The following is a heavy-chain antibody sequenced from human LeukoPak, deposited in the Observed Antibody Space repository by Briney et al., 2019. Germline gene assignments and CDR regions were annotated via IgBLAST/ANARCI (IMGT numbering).Heavy chain of an antibody. CDR1: GFTFSSYE. V-gene: IGHV3-48*03. CDR2: INSSGSTI. Sequence: PGGSLRLSCAASGFTFSSYEMNWVRQAPGKGLEWVSYINSSGSTIYYAASVKGRFTISRDNAKNSLYLQMNSLSAEHTAVYYCARGRYYYDSSGYYAAYFDYWGQGTLVTVSS. CDR3: ARGRYYYDSSGYYAAYFDY. J-gene: IGHJ4*02. D-gene: IGHD3-22*01.